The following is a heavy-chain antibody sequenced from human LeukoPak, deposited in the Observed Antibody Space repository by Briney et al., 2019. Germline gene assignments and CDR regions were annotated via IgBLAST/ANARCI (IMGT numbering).Heavy chain of an antibody. CDR2: MNPNSGNT. V-gene: IGHV1-8*03. Sequence: GASVKVSCKASGYTFTSYDIKWVRQATGQGLEWMGWMNPNSGNTGYAQKFQGRVTITRNTSISTAYMELSSLRSEDTAVYYCARGFYCSSTSCYYWFDPWGQGTLVTVSS. D-gene: IGHD2-2*01. CDR1: GYTFTSYD. J-gene: IGHJ5*02. CDR3: ARGFYCSSTSCYYWFDP.